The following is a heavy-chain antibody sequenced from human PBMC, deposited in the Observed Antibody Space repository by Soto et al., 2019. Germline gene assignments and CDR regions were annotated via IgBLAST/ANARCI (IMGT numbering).Heavy chain of an antibody. V-gene: IGHV4-59*08. D-gene: IGHD3-22*01. CDR1: GGSISSYY. CDR3: ARLGYYDSSGYYVGY. J-gene: IGHJ4*02. Sequence: PSETLSLTCTVSGGSISSYYWSWIRQPPGKGLEWIGYIYYSGSTNYSPSLKSRVTISVDTSKNQFSLKLSSVTAADTAVYYCARLGYYDSSGYYVGYWGQGTLVTVSS. CDR2: IYYSGST.